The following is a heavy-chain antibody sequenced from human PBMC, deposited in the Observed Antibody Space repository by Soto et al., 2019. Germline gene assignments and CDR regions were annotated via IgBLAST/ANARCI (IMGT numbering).Heavy chain of an antibody. CDR2: INSDGRST. D-gene: IGHD3-10*01. V-gene: IGHV3-74*01. CDR3: ASYYGSGIYHPKY. J-gene: IGHJ4*02. CDR1: GFTFSSYW. Sequence: EVQLVESGRGLVQPGGSLRLSCAASGFTFSSYWMHWVRQAPGKGLVWVSRINSDGRSTSYADSVKGRFTISRDNAKNTLYLQMNSLRAEDTAVYYCASYYGSGIYHPKYWGQGTLVTVAS.